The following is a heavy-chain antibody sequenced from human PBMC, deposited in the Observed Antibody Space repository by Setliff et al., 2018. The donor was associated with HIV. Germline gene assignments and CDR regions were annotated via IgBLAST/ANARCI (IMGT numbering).Heavy chain of an antibody. CDR2: LYYSGST. V-gene: IGHV4-39*01. CDR1: GGSISSSNYY. J-gene: IGHJ3*02. CDR3: ARLPFSGYLRIDAFDI. D-gene: IGHD3-22*01. Sequence: SETLSLTCTVSGGSISSSNYYWGWIRQPPGRGLEWIGRLYYSGSTYYNPSLKSRVTISVDTSKNQFSLKLTSVTAADTAVYYCARLPFSGYLRIDAFDIWGQGTMVTVSS.